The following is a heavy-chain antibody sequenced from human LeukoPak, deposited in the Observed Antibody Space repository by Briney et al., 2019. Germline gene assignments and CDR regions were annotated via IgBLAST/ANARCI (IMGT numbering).Heavy chain of an antibody. D-gene: IGHD3-22*01. J-gene: IGHJ4*02. CDR3: ARDLRLGYYDSSFPDY. CDR1: GFTFSRYG. CDR2: IWYDGSKK. V-gene: IGHV3-33*01. Sequence: PGRTLRLSCAASGFTFSRYGMHWVRQGPGKGLEWVAVIWYDGSKKYYADSVKGRFTISRDNSKNTLYLQMNSLRAEDAAVYYCARDLRLGYYDSSFPDYWGQGTLVTVSS.